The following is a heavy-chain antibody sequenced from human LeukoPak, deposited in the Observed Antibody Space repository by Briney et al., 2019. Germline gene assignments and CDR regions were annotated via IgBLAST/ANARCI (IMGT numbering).Heavy chain of an antibody. CDR3: AREAGATVTGDY. J-gene: IGHJ4*02. V-gene: IGHV1-69*04. D-gene: IGHD1-26*01. CDR1: GGTFSSYA. Sequence: SVKVSCKASGGTFSSYAISWVRQAPGQGLEWMGRIIPILGIANYAQKFQGRVTITADKSTSTAYMELSSLRSGDTAVYYCAREAGATVTGDYWGQGTLVTVSS. CDR2: IIPILGIA.